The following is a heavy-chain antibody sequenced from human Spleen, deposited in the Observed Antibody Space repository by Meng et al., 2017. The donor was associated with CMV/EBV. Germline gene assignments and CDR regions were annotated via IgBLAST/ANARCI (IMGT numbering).Heavy chain of an antibody. Sequence: GESLKISCAASGFTFSSYGMHWVRQAPGKGLEWVAFIRYDGTNKYYGDSVKGRFTISRNNSKNTLYLQMNSLIAEDTALYYCAKKGDPGTTGYLDNWGQGTLVTVSS. J-gene: IGHJ4*02. V-gene: IGHV3-30*02. D-gene: IGHD3-10*01. CDR3: AKKGDPGTTGYLDN. CDR1: GFTFSSYG. CDR2: IRYDGTNK.